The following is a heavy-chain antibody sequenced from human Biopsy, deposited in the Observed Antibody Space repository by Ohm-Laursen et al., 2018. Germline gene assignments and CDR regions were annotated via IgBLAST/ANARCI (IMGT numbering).Heavy chain of an antibody. J-gene: IGHJ6*02. Sequence: TLSLTCTVSGDSVTKYYWSWIRQPPGKGLEWIGHIYYSVMTNYNPSLQSRVSISVDTSRNQVSLTLSSVTAADTAAYYCARDSGILNYGNFKYYHYYGMDVWGQGTKVTASS. CDR1: GDSVTKYY. D-gene: IGHD4-11*01. CDR3: ARDSGILNYGNFKYYHYYGMDV. V-gene: IGHV4-59*02. CDR2: IYYSVMT.